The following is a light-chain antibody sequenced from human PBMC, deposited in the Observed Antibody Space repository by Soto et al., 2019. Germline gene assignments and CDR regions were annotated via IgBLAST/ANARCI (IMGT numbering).Light chain of an antibody. V-gene: IGKV3-20*01. CDR3: RQYGSSPIFT. CDR1: QSVSSSY. CDR2: GAS. J-gene: IGKJ3*01. Sequence: EIVLTQSPGTLSLSPGERATLSCRASQSVSSSYLAWYQQKPGQAPRLLIYGASGRATGIPDRFSGSGSGTDFTLTISRLVPEDFAVYYCRQYGSSPIFTFGPGTKVDIK.